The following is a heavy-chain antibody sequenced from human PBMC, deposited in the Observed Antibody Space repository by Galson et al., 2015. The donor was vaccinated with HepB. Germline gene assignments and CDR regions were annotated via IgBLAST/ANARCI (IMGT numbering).Heavy chain of an antibody. CDR1: GFTFSSYW. J-gene: IGHJ3*02. D-gene: IGHD3-22*01. CDR2: INSDGSST. V-gene: IGHV3-74*01. Sequence: SLRLSCAASGFTFSSYWMHWVRQAPGKGLVWVSRINSDGSSTSYADSVKGRFTISRDNAKNTLYLQMNSLRAEDTAVYYCARGGYYYDSSGYYHAFDIWGQGTMVTVSS. CDR3: ARGGYYYDSSGYYHAFDI.